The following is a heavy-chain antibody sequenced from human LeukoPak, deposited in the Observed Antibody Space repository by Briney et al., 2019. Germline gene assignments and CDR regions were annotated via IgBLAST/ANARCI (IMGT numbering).Heavy chain of an antibody. V-gene: IGHV3-23*01. CDR1: GFTFSNYA. CDR3: SKATGPNSFRYIEY. D-gene: IGHD1-14*01. J-gene: IGHJ4*02. CDR2: ISRRGDTT. Sequence: GGSLRPSCGASGFTFSNYAMNWVRQVPGKGLEWLSGISRRGDTTYYTDSVKGRFTISRDNSNNTLYLQMNTLRADDTAAYYCSKATGPNSFRYIEYWGQGTLVTVSS.